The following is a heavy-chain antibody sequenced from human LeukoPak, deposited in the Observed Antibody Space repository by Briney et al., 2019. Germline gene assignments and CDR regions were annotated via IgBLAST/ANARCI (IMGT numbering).Heavy chain of an antibody. Sequence: GRSLRLSCAASGFTFSSYAMHWVRQAPGKGLEWVAVISYDGSNKYYADSVKGRFTISRDNSKNTLYLQMNSLRAEDTAVYYCARVGPAAAGRGYWYFDLWGRGTLVTVSS. J-gene: IGHJ2*01. CDR3: ARVGPAAAGRGYWYFDL. V-gene: IGHV3-30*07. D-gene: IGHD6-13*01. CDR2: ISYDGSNK. CDR1: GFTFSSYA.